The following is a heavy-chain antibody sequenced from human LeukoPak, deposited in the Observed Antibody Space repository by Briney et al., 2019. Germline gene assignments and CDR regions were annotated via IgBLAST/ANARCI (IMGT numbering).Heavy chain of an antibody. CDR3: ARSLLRLGDLSLLDFFDY. J-gene: IGHJ4*02. CDR2: IIPIFGTA. Sequence: GSSVKVSCKASGGTFSSYAISWVRQAPGQGLEWMGGIIPIFGTANYAQKFQGRVTITTDGSTSTAYMELSSLRSEDTAVYYCARSLLRLGDLSLLDFFDYWGQGTLVTVSS. CDR1: GGTFSSYA. V-gene: IGHV1-69*05. D-gene: IGHD3-16*02.